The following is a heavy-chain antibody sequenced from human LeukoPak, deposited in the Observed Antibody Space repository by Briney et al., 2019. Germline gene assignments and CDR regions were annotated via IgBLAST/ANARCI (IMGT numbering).Heavy chain of an antibody. V-gene: IGHV1-2*02. Sequence: GASVKVSCKASGYTFTGYHMHWVRQAPGQGLEWMGWINPNSGGTNYAQKFQGRVTMTRDTSITTAYMELGRLRSDDSAVYYCARETRSYKDYWGQGTLVTVSP. D-gene: IGHD1-26*01. CDR3: ARETRSYKDY. J-gene: IGHJ4*02. CDR2: INPNSGGT. CDR1: GYTFTGYH.